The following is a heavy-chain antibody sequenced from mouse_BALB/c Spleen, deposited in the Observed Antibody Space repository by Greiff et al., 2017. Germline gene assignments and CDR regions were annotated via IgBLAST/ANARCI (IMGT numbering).Heavy chain of an antibody. CDR2: IYPGNSDT. CDR3: TRSRYGNHGAMDY. Sequence: EVQLQQSGTVLARPGASVKMSCKASGYSFTSYWMHWVKQRPGQGLEWIGAIYPGNSDTSYNQKFKGKAKLTAVTSASTAYMELSSLTNEDSAVYYCTRSRYGNHGAMDYWGQGTSVTVSS. J-gene: IGHJ4*01. D-gene: IGHD2-10*02. V-gene: IGHV1-5*01. CDR1: GYSFTSYW.